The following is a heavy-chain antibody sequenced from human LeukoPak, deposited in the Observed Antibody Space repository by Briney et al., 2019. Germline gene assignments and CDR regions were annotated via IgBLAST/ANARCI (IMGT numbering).Heavy chain of an antibody. CDR2: INHSGST. J-gene: IGHJ5*02. D-gene: IGHD5-18*01. Sequence: SETLSLTCAVYGGSFSGYYWSWIRQPPGKGLEWIGEINHSGSTNYNPSLKSRVTISVDTSKNQFSLKLSSVTAADTAVYYCARGSPPQIQLWFRWFDPWGQGTLVTVSS. V-gene: IGHV4-34*01. CDR1: GGSFSGYY. CDR3: ARGSPPQIQLWFRWFDP.